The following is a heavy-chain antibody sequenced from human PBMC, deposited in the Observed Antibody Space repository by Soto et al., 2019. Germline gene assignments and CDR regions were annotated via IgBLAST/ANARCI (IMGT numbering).Heavy chain of an antibody. Sequence: QVQLVQSGAEVKKPGASVKVSCKASGYTFTSYYMHWVRQAPGQGLEWMGIINPSGGSTSYAQKFQGRVTMTRDTSTSTGYMELSSLRSEDTAVYYCARGVPEHYDFWSGYSYNWFDPWGQGTLVTVSS. J-gene: IGHJ5*02. D-gene: IGHD3-3*01. CDR2: INPSGGST. V-gene: IGHV1-46*03. CDR1: GYTFTSYY. CDR3: ARGVPEHYDFWSGYSYNWFDP.